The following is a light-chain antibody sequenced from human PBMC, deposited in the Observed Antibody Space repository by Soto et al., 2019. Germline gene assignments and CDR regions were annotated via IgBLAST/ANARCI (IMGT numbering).Light chain of an antibody. J-gene: IGKJ1*01. CDR1: QSVDSFH. Sequence: EIVLTHSPGTLSLSPCERATVSFRASQSVDSFHLAWYQQKPGQAPRLLIYGASTRATSIPARFSGGGSGTEYTLTISSLQSEDFAVYYCQQYNDWPTFGQGTKVDIK. CDR3: QQYNDWPT. V-gene: IGKV3-15*01. CDR2: GAS.